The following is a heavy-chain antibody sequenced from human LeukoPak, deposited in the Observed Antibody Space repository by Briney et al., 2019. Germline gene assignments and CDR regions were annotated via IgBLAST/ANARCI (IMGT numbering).Heavy chain of an antibody. J-gene: IGHJ3*02. Sequence: QPGGSLRLSCAASGFTFSSYGMHWVRQALGKGLEWVAVISYDGSNKYYADSVKGRFTISRDNSKNTLYLQMNSLRAEDTAVYYCAKDRHYYTLGAFDIWGQGTMVTVSS. CDR3: AKDRHYYTLGAFDI. V-gene: IGHV3-30*18. CDR1: GFTFSSYG. D-gene: IGHD3-10*01. CDR2: ISYDGSNK.